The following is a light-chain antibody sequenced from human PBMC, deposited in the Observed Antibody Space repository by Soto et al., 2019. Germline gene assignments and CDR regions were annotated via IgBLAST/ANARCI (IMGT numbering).Light chain of an antibody. V-gene: IGKV3-11*01. Sequence: EVVGTQSPVTLSLYPGEKATHACRASQDINSYLGWYQQKPGQPHSLLMYDASNRASGVPARFGGSGSGTDFTLTIDTLEPEDFAIYYRQHRYSWPLTFGAGTRVEIK. CDR3: QHRYSWPLT. CDR2: DAS. J-gene: IGKJ4*01. CDR1: QDINSY.